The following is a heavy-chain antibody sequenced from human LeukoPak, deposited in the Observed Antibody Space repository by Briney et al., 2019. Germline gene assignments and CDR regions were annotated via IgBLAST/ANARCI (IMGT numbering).Heavy chain of an antibody. Sequence: SETLSLTCAVYGGSFSGHYWSWNRQPPGKGLEWIGEINHSGSTNYNPSLKSRVTISVDTSKNQFSLKLSSVTAADTAVYYCARGSSGFWSGYFYYWGQGTLVTVSS. D-gene: IGHD3-3*01. J-gene: IGHJ4*02. CDR2: INHSGST. V-gene: IGHV4-34*01. CDR3: ARGSSGFWSGYFYY. CDR1: GGSFSGHY.